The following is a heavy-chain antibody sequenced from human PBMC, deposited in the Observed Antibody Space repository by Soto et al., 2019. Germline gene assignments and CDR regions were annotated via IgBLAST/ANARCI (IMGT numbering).Heavy chain of an antibody. CDR1: GFTFSSYA. J-gene: IGHJ4*02. Sequence: VGSLRLSCSASGFTFSSYAMHWVRQAPGKGLEYVSAISSNGGSTYYADSVKGRFTISRDNSKNTLYLQMSSLRAEDTAVYYCVKAGIYCGGDCYGGYSDYWGQGTLVTVSS. D-gene: IGHD2-21*02. CDR2: ISSNGGST. V-gene: IGHV3-64D*06. CDR3: VKAGIYCGGDCYGGYSDY.